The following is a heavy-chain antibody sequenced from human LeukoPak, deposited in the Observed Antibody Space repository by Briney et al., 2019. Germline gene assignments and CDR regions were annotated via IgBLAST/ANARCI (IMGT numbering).Heavy chain of an antibody. CDR2: ISGSGGST. V-gene: IGHV3-23*01. CDR3: ARSQKIDYYFDY. J-gene: IGHJ4*02. CDR1: GFTFSSYA. Sequence: GGSLRLSCAASGFTFSSYAMSWVRQAPGKGLEWVSAISGSGGSTYYADSVKGRFTISRDNSKNTLYLQMNSLRAEDTAVYYCARSQKIDYYFDYWGQGTRVTVSS.